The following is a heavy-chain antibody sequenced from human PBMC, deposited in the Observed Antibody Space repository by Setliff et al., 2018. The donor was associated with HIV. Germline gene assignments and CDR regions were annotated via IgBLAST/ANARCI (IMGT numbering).Heavy chain of an antibody. V-gene: IGHV4-59*12. J-gene: IGHJ5*02. D-gene: IGHD3-3*01. Sequence: PSETLSLTCAVSSGSISPYYWSWIRQPPGRGLEWIGFIYYNGHTNYSPSLKSRVTISLDSSKDQFSLKLSSVTAADTAMYYCARVGAFGVGGWFDPWGQGSLVTV. CDR2: IYYNGHT. CDR3: ARVGAFGVGGWFDP. CDR1: SGSISPYY.